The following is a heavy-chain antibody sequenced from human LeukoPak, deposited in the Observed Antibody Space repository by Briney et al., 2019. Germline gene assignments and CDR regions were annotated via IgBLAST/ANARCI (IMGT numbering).Heavy chain of an antibody. Sequence: GGSLRLSCVASGFTFSSYGMSWVRHAPGKGLESVSGFGGGGGPTYYADSVKGRFTISRDNSKNTLYLQMNSLRADDTAVYYCAKDRRQLANFDYWGQGTLVTVSS. CDR2: FGGGGGPT. CDR3: AKDRRQLANFDY. D-gene: IGHD6-13*01. J-gene: IGHJ4*02. CDR1: GFTFSSYG. V-gene: IGHV3-23*01.